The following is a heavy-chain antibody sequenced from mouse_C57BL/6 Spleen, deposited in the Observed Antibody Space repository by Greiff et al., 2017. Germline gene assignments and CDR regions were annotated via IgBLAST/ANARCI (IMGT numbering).Heavy chain of an antibody. CDR3: ARYYYGSSPSNYYAMDY. CDR1: GYTFTSYG. Sequence: QVQLQQSGAELARPGASVKLSCKASGYTFTSYGISWVKQRTGQGLEWIGEIYPRSGNTYYNEKFKGKATLTADKSSSTAYMELRSLTSEDSAVYFCARYYYGSSPSNYYAMDYWGQGTSVTVSS. CDR2: IYPRSGNT. V-gene: IGHV1-81*01. D-gene: IGHD1-1*01. J-gene: IGHJ4*01.